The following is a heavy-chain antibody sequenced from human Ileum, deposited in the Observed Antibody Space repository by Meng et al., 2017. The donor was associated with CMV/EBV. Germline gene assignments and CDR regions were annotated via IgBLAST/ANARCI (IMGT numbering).Heavy chain of an antibody. CDR3: ARWSGNCSSTSCRYYFDY. CDR1: GFTFSSYW. J-gene: IGHJ4*02. Sequence: GESLKISCAASGFTFSSYWMHWVRQAPGKGLVWVSRIKSDGSSTSYADSVKGRFTISRDNAKNTLYLQMNSLRAEDTAVYYCARWSGNCSSTSCRYYFDYWGQGTRVTVSS. V-gene: IGHV3-74*01. D-gene: IGHD2-2*01. CDR2: IKSDGSST.